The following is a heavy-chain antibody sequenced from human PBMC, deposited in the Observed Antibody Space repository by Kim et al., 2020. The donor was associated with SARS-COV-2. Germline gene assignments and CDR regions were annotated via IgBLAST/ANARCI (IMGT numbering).Heavy chain of an antibody. J-gene: IGHJ6*02. Sequence: YAQKFQGRVTMTRDTSTSTVYMELSSLRSEDTAVYYCARGSFYGMYGMDVWGQGTTVTVSS. CDR3: ARGSFYGMYGMDV. D-gene: IGHD2-15*01. V-gene: IGHV1-46*01.